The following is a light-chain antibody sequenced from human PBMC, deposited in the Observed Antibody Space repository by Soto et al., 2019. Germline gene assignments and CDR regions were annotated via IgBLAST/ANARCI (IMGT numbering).Light chain of an antibody. Sequence: DIQMTQSPSTLSASIGDRVTITCRASQSINILLAWYQQRPGRAPNLLIYKASSLESGVPSRFSGSASGTEFPLTISSLQPDDFASYYCQQYYSYPWTFGQGTKVEIK. V-gene: IGKV1-5*03. CDR1: QSINIL. CDR3: QQYYSYPWT. J-gene: IGKJ1*01. CDR2: KAS.